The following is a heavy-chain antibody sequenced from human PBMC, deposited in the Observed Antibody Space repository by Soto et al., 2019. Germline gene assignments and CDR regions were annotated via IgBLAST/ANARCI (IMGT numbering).Heavy chain of an antibody. Sequence: EVQLLESGGGLIQPGGSMRLSCAASGFSFRTYAMGWVRQAPGKGLEWVSVMSNSGDLTYYADSVKGRFTISRDNSKNTLYLQMNSLRAEDTAVYYCAKEIYDYVWGSYRYGTYYFDYWGQGTLVTVSS. CDR2: MSNSGDLT. J-gene: IGHJ4*02. CDR3: AKEIYDYVWGSYRYGTYYFDY. V-gene: IGHV3-23*01. CDR1: GFSFRTYA. D-gene: IGHD3-16*02.